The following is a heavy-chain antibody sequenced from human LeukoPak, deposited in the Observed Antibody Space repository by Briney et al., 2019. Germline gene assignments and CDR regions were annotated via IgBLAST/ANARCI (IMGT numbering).Heavy chain of an antibody. CDR2: ISGDGGST. D-gene: IGHD3-22*01. CDR1: GFTFDDYA. V-gene: IGHV3-43*02. Sequence: GGSLRLSCAASGFTFDDYAMHWVRQAPGKGLEWVSPISGDGGSTYYADSVKGRFTISRDNSKNSLYLQMNSLRTEDTALYYCAKDMNYYDSSGYYYGYFQHWGQGTLVTVSS. CDR3: AKDMNYYDSSGYYYGYFQH. J-gene: IGHJ1*01.